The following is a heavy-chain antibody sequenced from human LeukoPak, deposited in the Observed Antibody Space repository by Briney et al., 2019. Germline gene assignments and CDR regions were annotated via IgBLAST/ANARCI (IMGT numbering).Heavy chain of an antibody. CDR3: ASSFLEWLLYFDY. V-gene: IGHV4-34*01. CDR1: GGSFSGYY. J-gene: IGHJ4*02. Sequence: SETPSLTCAVYGGSFSGYYWSWIRQAPGKGLEWIGEIDHSGSTNYNPSLKSRVTISVDTSKNQFSLKLSSVTAADTAVYYCASSFLEWLLYFDYWGQGTLVTVSS. CDR2: IDHSGST. D-gene: IGHD3-3*01.